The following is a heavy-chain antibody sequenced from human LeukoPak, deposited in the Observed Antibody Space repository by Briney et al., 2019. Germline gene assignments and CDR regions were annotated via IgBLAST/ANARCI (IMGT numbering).Heavy chain of an antibody. Sequence: QAGGSLRLSCAASGFTFSSYAMSWVRQAPGKGLEWVSAISGSGGSTYYADSVKGRFTISRDNSENTVYPQINSLRPEDTAIYYCARDFTGRYTIDYWGQGTLVTVSS. CDR2: ISGSGGST. V-gene: IGHV3-23*01. CDR3: ARDFTGRYTIDY. D-gene: IGHD3-9*01. J-gene: IGHJ4*02. CDR1: GFTFSSYA.